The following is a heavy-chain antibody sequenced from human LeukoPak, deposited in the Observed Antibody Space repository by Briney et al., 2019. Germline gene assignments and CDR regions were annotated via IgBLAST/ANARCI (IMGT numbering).Heavy chain of an antibody. Sequence: GASVKVSCKASGYTFTGCYMHWVRQAPGQGLEWMGWINPNSGGTNYAQKFQGRVTMTRDTSISTAYMELSRLRSDDTAVYYCARAGYSYGDLTDYWGQGTLVTVSS. CDR2: INPNSGGT. CDR1: GYTFTGCY. V-gene: IGHV1-2*02. D-gene: IGHD5-18*01. J-gene: IGHJ4*02. CDR3: ARAGYSYGDLTDY.